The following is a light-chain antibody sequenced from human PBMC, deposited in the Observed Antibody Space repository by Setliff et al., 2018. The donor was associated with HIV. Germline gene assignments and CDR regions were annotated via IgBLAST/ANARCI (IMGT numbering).Light chain of an antibody. CDR1: SSDVGGYNY. J-gene: IGLJ1*01. CDR3: SSYAITNTLP. Sequence: QSALTQPASVSGSPGQSITISCTGTSSDVGGYNYVSWYQQHPGKAPKLLIYEVRNRPSGVSNRFSGSKSGNTASLPISGLQAEDEADYYCSSYAITNTLPFGTGTKVTV. CDR2: EVR. V-gene: IGLV2-14*01.